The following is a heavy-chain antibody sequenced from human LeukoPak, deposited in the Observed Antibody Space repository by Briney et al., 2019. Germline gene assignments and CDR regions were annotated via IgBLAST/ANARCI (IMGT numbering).Heavy chain of an antibody. J-gene: IGHJ4*02. D-gene: IGHD4-17*01. V-gene: IGHV3-33*01. CDR2: IWYDGNNK. Sequence: GGSLRLSCAASGFTFNSYGIHWVSQAPGKGLEWVAVIWYDGNNKYYADSVKGRFTISRDSSKNTMYLQMNSLRAEDTAVYYCAREHTTVTSLLDYWGQGTLVTVSS. CDR1: GFTFNSYG. CDR3: AREHTTVTSLLDY.